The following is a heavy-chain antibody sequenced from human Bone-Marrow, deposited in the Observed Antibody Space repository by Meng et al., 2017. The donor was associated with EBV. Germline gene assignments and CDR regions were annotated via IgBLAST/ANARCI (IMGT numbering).Heavy chain of an antibody. CDR3: VRDLWLRIGECV. V-gene: IGHV1-69*17. CDR1: GDSFNNFG. CDR2: ITPVFGVA. Sequence: VELWSSGAEVKKPGSSVKVSCKGSGDSFNNFGISWVRQAPGQGLEWMGDITPVFGVANYAESFQGRVTISADTSTRTTYMDLSSLRSDDTAVYYCVRDLWLRIGECVWGQGTLVTVSS. D-gene: IGHD5-12*01. J-gene: IGHJ4*02.